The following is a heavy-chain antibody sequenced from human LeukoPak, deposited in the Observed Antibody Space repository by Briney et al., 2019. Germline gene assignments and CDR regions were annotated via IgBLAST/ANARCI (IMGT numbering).Heavy chain of an antibody. D-gene: IGHD2-8*01. V-gene: IGHV3-48*03. Sequence: GGSLRLSCAASGFTSSSYEMDWVRQAPEKGLEWISYISSSGGYMYADSVKGRFTISRDNAKNSLSLQMNSLRVEDTGVYYCARHNGWFDYWGQGTLVTVSS. CDR3: ARHNGWFDY. CDR2: ISSSGGY. J-gene: IGHJ5*01. CDR1: GFTSSSYE.